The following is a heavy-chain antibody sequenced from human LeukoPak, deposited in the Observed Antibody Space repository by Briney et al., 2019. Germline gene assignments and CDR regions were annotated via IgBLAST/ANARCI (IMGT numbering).Heavy chain of an antibody. CDR1: GYTFTSYD. CDR2: MNPNSGNT. CDR3: ARGLRTGTTVPV. D-gene: IGHD1-1*01. V-gene: IGHV1-8*03. J-gene: IGHJ3*01. Sequence: ASVKVSCKASGYTFTSYDINWVRQATGQGLEWMGWMNPNSGNTGYAQKFQGRVTITRNTSISTAYMELRSLRSDDTAVYYCARGLRTGTTVPVWGQGTMVTVSS.